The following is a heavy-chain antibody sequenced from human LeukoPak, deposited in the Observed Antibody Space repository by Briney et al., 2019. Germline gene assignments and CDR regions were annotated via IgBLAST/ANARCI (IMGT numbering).Heavy chain of an antibody. V-gene: IGHV4-59*08. D-gene: IGHD1-26*01. J-gene: IGHJ4*02. Sequence: SETLSLTCSVSGGSISRYYWSWIRQLPGKGLEGIGYIYYSGSTNYSPSLKSRVTISVDTSKNQFSLKLSSVTAADTAVYYCARHDMDVAGAGLDYFDSWGQGTLVTVSS. CDR1: GGSISRYY. CDR2: IYYSGST. CDR3: ARHDMDVAGAGLDYFDS.